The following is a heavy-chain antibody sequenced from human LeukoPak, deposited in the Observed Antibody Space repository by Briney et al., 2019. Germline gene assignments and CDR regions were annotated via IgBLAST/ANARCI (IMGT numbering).Heavy chain of an antibody. V-gene: IGHV3-23*01. Sequence: GGSLRLSCAASGFTFSSYAMSWVRQAPGKGLEWVSAISGSGGSTYYADSVKGRFTISRDNSKNTLYLQMNSLRAGDTAVYYCSVGELSFSFDYWGQGTLVTVSS. J-gene: IGHJ4*02. CDR2: ISGSGGST. D-gene: IGHD3-16*02. CDR3: SVGELSFSFDY. CDR1: GFTFSSYA.